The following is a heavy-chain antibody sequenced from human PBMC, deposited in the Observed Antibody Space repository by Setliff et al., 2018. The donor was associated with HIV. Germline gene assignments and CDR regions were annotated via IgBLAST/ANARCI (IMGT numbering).Heavy chain of an antibody. D-gene: IGHD1-1*01. CDR3: ARCRGTLYYFDY. CDR2: IYHRGIT. Sequence: SETLSLTCAVSGGSISSSNWWSWVRQPPGKGLEWIGKIYHRGITNYNPSLKSRVSISVDTSKNQFSLKLSPVTAADTAVYYCARCRGTLYYFDYWGQGTLVTVSS. J-gene: IGHJ4*02. V-gene: IGHV4-4*02. CDR1: GGSISSSNW.